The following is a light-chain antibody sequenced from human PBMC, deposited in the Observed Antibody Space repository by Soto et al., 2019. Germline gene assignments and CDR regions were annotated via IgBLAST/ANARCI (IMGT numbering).Light chain of an antibody. CDR1: SSDVGTYDL. V-gene: IGLV2-23*02. Sequence: QSALTQPASVSASPGQSITISCTGTSSDVGTYDLVSWYQQHPGKAPKLMIYEVSKRPSGVSHRFSGSKSGNTASLTVSGLQAEDEADYYCCSHNHVSLLVFGGGTKVTVL. CDR2: EVS. CDR3: CSHNHVSLLV. J-gene: IGLJ3*02.